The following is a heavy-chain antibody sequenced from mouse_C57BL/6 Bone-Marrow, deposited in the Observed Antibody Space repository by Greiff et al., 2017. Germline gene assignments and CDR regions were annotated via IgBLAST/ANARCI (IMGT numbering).Heavy chain of an antibody. CDR2: IYPRSGNT. J-gene: IGHJ3*01. V-gene: IGHV1-81*01. CDR3: ARAAYYGSSAWFAY. D-gene: IGHD1-1*01. CDR1: GYTFTSYG. Sequence: QVQLQQSGAELARPGASVKLSCKASGYTFTSYGISWVKQRPGQGLEWIGEIYPRSGNTNYNEQFKGKATLTADKSSRPAYMELRSLTSEDAAVYVWARAAYYGSSAWFAYWGQGTLVTVSA.